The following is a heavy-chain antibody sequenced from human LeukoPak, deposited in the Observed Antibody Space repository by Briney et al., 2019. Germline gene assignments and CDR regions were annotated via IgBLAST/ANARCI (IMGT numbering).Heavy chain of an antibody. CDR2: IYSGGST. D-gene: IGHD4-17*01. CDR3: ARARGATVTTRPIDY. CDR1: GFTVSSNY. J-gene: IGHJ4*02. V-gene: IGHV3-66*01. Sequence: GGSLRLSCAASGFTVSSNYMSWVRQAPGKGLEGVSVIYSGGSTYYADSVKGRFTISRDNSKNTLYLQMNSLRAEDTAVYYCARARGATVTTRPIDYWGQGTLVTVSS.